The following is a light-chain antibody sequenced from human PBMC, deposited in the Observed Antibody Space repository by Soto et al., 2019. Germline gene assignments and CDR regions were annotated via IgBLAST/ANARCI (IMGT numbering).Light chain of an antibody. CDR1: SGHSSYI. V-gene: IGLV4-60*03. CDR3: ETWDSNTWV. J-gene: IGLJ3*02. CDR2: VEGSGSY. Sequence: QPVLTQSSSASASLGSSVKLTCTLSSGHSSYIIAWHQQQPGKAPRHLMKVEGSGSYNKGSGVPDRFSGSSSGADRYLTISNLQSGDEADYYCETWDSNTWVFGGGTKLTAL.